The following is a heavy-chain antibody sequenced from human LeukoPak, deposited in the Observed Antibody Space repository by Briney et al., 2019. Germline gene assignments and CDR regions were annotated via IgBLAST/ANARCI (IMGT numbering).Heavy chain of an antibody. CDR3: ARDRYEFTY. D-gene: IGHD5-12*01. J-gene: IGHJ4*02. Sequence: GASVKVSCKASGYTFIDYGFTWLRQAPGQGLEWMGRINTLDGNTDYAQKFQDRVTMTTDTSTNTAYMELRSLRPDDTAVYYCARDRYEFTYWGQGTLVTVSS. CDR2: INTLDGNT. CDR1: GYTFIDYG. V-gene: IGHV1-18*01.